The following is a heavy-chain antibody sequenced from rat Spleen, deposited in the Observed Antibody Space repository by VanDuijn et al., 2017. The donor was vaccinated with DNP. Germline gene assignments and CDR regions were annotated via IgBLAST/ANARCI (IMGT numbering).Heavy chain of an antibody. V-gene: IGHV5-25*01. CDR1: RFTFSNYY. D-gene: IGHD3-1*01. Sequence: EVQLVESGGGLVQPGRSLKLSCAASRFTFSNYYMAWVRQAPKKGLEWVAAISPRGSRTYYRDSVKGRFTISRDNAKNTLYLQLNSLKSEDTATYYCARGSTSIYWYFDFWGPGTMVTVSS. CDR2: ISPRGSRT. J-gene: IGHJ1*01. CDR3: ARGSTSIYWYFDF.